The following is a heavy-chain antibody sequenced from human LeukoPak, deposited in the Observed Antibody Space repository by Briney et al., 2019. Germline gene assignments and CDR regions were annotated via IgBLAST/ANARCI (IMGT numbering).Heavy chain of an antibody. J-gene: IGHJ4*02. V-gene: IGHV4-39*07. CDR3: ARVGGAGDDYGDYSLDY. Sequence: SQTLSLTCTVSGGSISSGDYYWGWIRQPPGKGLEWIGSIYYSGSTYYNPSLKSRVTISVDTSKNQFSLKLSSVTAADTAVYYCARVGGAGDDYGDYSLDYWGQGTLVTVSS. D-gene: IGHD4-17*01. CDR1: GGSISSGDYY. CDR2: IYYSGST.